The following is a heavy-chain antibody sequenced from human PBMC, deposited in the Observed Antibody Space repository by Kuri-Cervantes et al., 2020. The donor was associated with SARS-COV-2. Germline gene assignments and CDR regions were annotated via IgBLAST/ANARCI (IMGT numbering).Heavy chain of an antibody. J-gene: IGHJ6*03. D-gene: IGHD7-27*01. CDR3: ARQGLGNYYYYYMDV. V-gene: IGHV4-34*01. Sequence: SQTLSLTCAVYGGSFSGYKWNWIRQSPGKGLEWIGEINHSGSTYYNPSLKSRVTISVDTSKNQFSLKLSSVTAADTAVYYCARQGLGNYYYYYMDVWGKGTTVTVSS. CDR2: INHSGST. CDR1: GGSFSGYK.